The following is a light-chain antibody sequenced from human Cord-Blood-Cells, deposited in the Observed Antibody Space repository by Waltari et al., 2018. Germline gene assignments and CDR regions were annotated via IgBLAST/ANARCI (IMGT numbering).Light chain of an antibody. J-gene: IGKJ1*01. CDR1: QSISSW. CDR3: QQYNIYSPT. V-gene: IGKV1-5*03. CDR2: NAS. Sequence: DIQMPKYPSTLTASVGDRVPFTCRASQSISSWLAWYQQKPWKAPKLLIYNASSLESVFPSRFSGSVSGTEFTLTIISLQPDDFATYYCQQYNIYSPTFGQGTKVEIK.